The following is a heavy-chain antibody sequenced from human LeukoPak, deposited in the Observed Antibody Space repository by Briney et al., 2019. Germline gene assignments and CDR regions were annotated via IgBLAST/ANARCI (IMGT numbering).Heavy chain of an antibody. CDR1: GGSFSGYY. Sequence: PSETLSLTCAVYGGSFSGYYWSWIRQPPGKGLEWIGEINHSGSTDYNPSLKSRVTISVDTSKNQFSLKLSSVTAANTAWYYSPRAGYSSGSYTFDYWGRGTLVTVSS. D-gene: IGHD3-10*01. V-gene: IGHV4-34*01. J-gene: IGHJ4*02. CDR3: PRAGYSSGSYTFDY. CDR2: INHSGST.